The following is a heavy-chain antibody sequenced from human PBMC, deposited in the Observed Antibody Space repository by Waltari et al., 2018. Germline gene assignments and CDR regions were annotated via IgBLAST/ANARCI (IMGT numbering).Heavy chain of an antibody. D-gene: IGHD2-15*01. J-gene: IGHJ6*03. Sequence: QVQLQQWGAGLLKPSETLSLTCAVYGESFSSYYWSWIRQPPGKGLEWIGSIYYSGSTYYNPSLKSRVTISVDTSKNQFSLKLSSVTAADTAVYYCARLVVAVYYYYYMDVWGKGTTVTVSS. CDR2: IYYSGST. V-gene: IGHV4-34*01. CDR3: ARLVVAVYYYYYMDV. CDR1: GESFSSYY.